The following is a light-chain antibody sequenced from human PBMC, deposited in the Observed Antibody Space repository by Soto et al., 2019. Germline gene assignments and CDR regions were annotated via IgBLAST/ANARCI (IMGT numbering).Light chain of an antibody. Sequence: QSALTQPASVSGSPGQSITISCTGTSSDGGGYTYVSWYQQHPGKAPKLMIYDVSNRPSGVSNRFSGSKSGNTASLTISGLQAADEADYYCSSYTSSSLYVFGTGTKLTVL. V-gene: IGLV2-14*01. J-gene: IGLJ1*01. CDR2: DVS. CDR3: SSYTSSSLYV. CDR1: SSDGGGYTY.